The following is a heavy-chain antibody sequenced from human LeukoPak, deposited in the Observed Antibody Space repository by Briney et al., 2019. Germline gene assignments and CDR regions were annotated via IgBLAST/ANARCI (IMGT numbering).Heavy chain of an antibody. V-gene: IGHV1-3*04. CDR2: INSGNGNT. J-gene: IGHJ4*02. D-gene: IGHD1-26*01. CDR3: ARDPYEVGGFEY. CDR1: GYTFINYA. Sequence: ASVKLSCKTSGYTFINYAMQWVRQAPGQRLEWVGWINSGNGNTKYSQKLQGRVTITTDTSASTAYMELSSLTSEDTAVYYCARDPYEVGGFEYWGQGTLVTVSS.